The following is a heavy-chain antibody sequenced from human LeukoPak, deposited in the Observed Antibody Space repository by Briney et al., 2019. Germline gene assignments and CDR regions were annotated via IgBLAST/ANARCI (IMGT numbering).Heavy chain of an antibody. Sequence: SETLSLTCAVYGESFSGYYWSWIRQPPGKGLEWIGELNHNGSTNSNPPLKSRVTISVYTSKYQFSLKLSSVTAADTAVYYCVRGRGYCSSTSCYSRGTNFDYWGQGTLVTVSS. CDR2: LNHNGST. D-gene: IGHD2-2*02. J-gene: IGHJ4*02. CDR3: VRGRGYCSSTSCYSRGTNFDY. CDR1: GESFSGYY. V-gene: IGHV4-34*01.